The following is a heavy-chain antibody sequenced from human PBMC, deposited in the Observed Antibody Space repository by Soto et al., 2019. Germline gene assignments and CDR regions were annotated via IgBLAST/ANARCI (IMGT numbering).Heavy chain of an antibody. J-gene: IGHJ6*02. CDR1: GFSLNTGGVG. Sequence: ITLKESGPTLVKPTQTLTLTCTFSGFSLNTGGVGVGWVRQPRGKAMEWLALIYWDDDERFRPSLRSRLNITKDTTNNQVVLTMTNTAPKDTATYYCGRNWRYYGVDYYYGMDAWGQVTTVSVS. D-gene: IGHD3-10*01. CDR2: IYWDDDE. CDR3: GRNWRYYGVDYYYGMDA. V-gene: IGHV2-5*02.